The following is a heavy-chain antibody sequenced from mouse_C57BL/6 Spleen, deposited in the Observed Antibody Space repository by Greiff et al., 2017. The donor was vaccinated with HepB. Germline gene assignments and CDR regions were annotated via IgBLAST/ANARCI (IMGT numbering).Heavy chain of an antibody. CDR1: GYTFTSYW. Sequence: QVQLQQPGTELVKPGASVKLSCKASGYTFTSYWMHWVKQRPGQGLEWIGNINPSNGGTNYNEKFKSKSTLTVDKSSSTAYMQLSSLTSEDAAVYYWARSGSVKAMDYWGQGTSVTVSS. CDR3: ARSGSVKAMDY. D-gene: IGHD3-1*01. J-gene: IGHJ4*01. V-gene: IGHV1-53*01. CDR2: INPSNGGT.